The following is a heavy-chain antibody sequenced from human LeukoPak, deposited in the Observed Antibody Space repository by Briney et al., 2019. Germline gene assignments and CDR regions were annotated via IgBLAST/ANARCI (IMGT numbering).Heavy chain of an antibody. V-gene: IGHV3-21*01. J-gene: IGHJ4*02. Sequence: GGSLRLSCAASGFTFSVYSMGWVRQAPGKGLEWVSSISSRSSYIYYADSVKGRFTISRDNAKNSLYLQMNSLRAEDTAVYYCAREAAVGVFDYWGQGTLVTVSS. D-gene: IGHD6-19*01. CDR3: AREAAVGVFDY. CDR2: ISSRSSYI. CDR1: GFTFSVYS.